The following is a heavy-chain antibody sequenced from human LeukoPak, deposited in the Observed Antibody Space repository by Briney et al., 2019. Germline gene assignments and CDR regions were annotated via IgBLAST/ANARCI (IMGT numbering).Heavy chain of an antibody. D-gene: IGHD3-3*01. Sequence: GGSLRLSCAASGFTFSNSCMTRVRQAPGKGLEWVANIRQDGSEETYVDSVRGRFTISRDNAKNSLYLQMNTLRAEDTAMYYCARDRSISGVVTLDYWGQGALVTVSS. CDR2: IRQDGSEE. CDR1: GFTFSNSC. CDR3: ARDRSISGVVTLDY. J-gene: IGHJ4*02. V-gene: IGHV3-7*01.